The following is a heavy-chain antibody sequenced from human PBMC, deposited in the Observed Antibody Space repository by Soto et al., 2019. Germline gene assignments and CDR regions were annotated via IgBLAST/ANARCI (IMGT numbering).Heavy chain of an antibody. CDR1: GGSISSYY. CDR3: ARVYGDYSFDY. D-gene: IGHD4-17*01. V-gene: IGHV4-59*01. J-gene: IGHJ4*02. Sequence: SETLSLTCTVSGGSISSYYWSWIRQPPGKGLEWIGYIYYSGSTNYNPSLKSRVTISVDTSKNQFSPKLSSVTASDTAVYYCARVYGDYSFDYWGQGTLVTVS. CDR2: IYYSGST.